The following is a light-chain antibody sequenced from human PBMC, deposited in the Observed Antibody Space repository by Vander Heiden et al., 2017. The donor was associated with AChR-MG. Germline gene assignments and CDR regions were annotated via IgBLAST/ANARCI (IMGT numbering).Light chain of an antibody. V-gene: IGKV1-39*01. CDR2: AAS. J-gene: IGKJ1*01. Sequence: DIQMTQSPSSLSASVGDRVTITCRARQGISSYLNWYQQQPGKAPKLRIYAASSLQSGVPSRFSGSGSGTDFTLTISSRQPEDVATCYCEQSYSTPQTFGQWTRVEIK. CDR3: EQSYSTPQT. CDR1: QGISSY.